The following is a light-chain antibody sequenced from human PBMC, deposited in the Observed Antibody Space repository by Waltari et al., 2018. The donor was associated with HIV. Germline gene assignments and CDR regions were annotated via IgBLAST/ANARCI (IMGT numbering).Light chain of an antibody. CDR1: VLAKKY. J-gene: IGLJ3*02. CDR2: KDS. CDR3: YSAADNNLRV. V-gene: IGLV3-27*01. Sequence: SSELTQPSSVSVSPGQTARITCSGDVLAKKYARWFQQKPGQAPVLVIYKDSERPSGIPELFSGSSSGTTVTLTISGAQVEDEADYYCYSAADNNLRVFGGGTKLTVL.